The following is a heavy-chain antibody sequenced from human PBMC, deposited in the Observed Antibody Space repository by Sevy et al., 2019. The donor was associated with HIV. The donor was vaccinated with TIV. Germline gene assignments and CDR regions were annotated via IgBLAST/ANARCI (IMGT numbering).Heavy chain of an antibody. CDR2: MNPNSGNT. Sequence: ASVKVSCKASGYTFTSYDINWVRQATGQGLEWMGWMNPNSGNTGYAQKFQGRVTITRNTSISTAYMELSSLRSEDTAVSYCARGVVMYNWNYGYYFDYWGQGTLVTVSS. D-gene: IGHD1-7*01. CDR1: GYTFTSYD. CDR3: ARGVVMYNWNYGYYFDY. V-gene: IGHV1-8*03. J-gene: IGHJ4*02.